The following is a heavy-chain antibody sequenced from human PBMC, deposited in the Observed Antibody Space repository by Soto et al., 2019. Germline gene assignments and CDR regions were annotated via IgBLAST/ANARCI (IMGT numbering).Heavy chain of an antibody. V-gene: IGHV4-39*01. CDR1: GGSISSSSYY. D-gene: IGHD1-1*01. CDR3: ARAPLQTNAYFDY. J-gene: IGHJ4*02. CDR2: IYYSGST. Sequence: SETLSLTCTVSGGSISSSSYYWGWIRQPPGKGLEWIGSIYYSGSTYYNPSLKSRVTISVDTSKNQFYLKLSSVTAADTAVYYCARAPLQTNAYFDYWGQGTLVTVSS.